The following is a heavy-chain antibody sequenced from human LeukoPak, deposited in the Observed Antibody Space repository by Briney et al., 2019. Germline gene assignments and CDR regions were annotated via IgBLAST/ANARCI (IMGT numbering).Heavy chain of an antibody. Sequence: GGSLRLSCAASGFTFSDYYMSWIRQAPGKGLEWVSYISSGSTYTNYADSVKGRFTISRDNAKNSLYLQMNSLRADDTAVYYRARSYSSGWYVFDYWGQGTLVTVSS. CDR2: ISSGSTYT. D-gene: IGHD6-19*01. V-gene: IGHV3-11*06. CDR1: GFTFSDYY. J-gene: IGHJ4*02. CDR3: ARSYSSGWYVFDY.